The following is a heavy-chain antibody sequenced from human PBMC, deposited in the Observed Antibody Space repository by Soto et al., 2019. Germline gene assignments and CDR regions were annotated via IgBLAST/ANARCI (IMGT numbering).Heavy chain of an antibody. CDR3: ARDSRWPHKGNDY. CDR1: GGSFSGYY. CDR2: INHSGST. Sequence: PSETLSLTCAVYGGSFSGYYWSWIRQPPGKGLEWIGEINHSGSTNYNPSLKSRVTISVDTSKNQFSLKLSSVTAADTAVYYCARDSRWPHKGNDYWGQGTLVTVSS. V-gene: IGHV4-34*01. J-gene: IGHJ4*02. D-gene: IGHD2-21*01.